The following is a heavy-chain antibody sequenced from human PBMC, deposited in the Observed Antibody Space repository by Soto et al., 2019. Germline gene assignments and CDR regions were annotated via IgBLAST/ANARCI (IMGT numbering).Heavy chain of an antibody. V-gene: IGHV4-59*08. Sequence: QVQLQQSGPGLVKPSETLSLTCSVSSGPTSSHNWGWIRQTPGRGLEWIGYVYSTGGTSYNPSLNRRVTISADTSTNHISLTLPSVTAADTAVYYCVRQGIGNLHGLVDVWGQGTTVRVSS. D-gene: IGHD1-1*01. CDR1: SGPTSSHN. J-gene: IGHJ6*02. CDR3: VRQGIGNLHGLVDV. CDR2: VYSTGGT.